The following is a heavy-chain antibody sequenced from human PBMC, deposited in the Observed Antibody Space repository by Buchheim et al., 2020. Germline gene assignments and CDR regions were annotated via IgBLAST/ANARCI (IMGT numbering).Heavy chain of an antibody. D-gene: IGHD6-13*01. Sequence: VQLLESGGGLVQPGGSLRLSCAASGFTFSSYGMHWVRQAPGKGLEWVAVIWYDGSNKYYADSVKGRFTISRDNSKNTLYLQMNSLRAEDTAVYYCAREGGSLGSSSWYYFDYWGQGTL. J-gene: IGHJ4*02. V-gene: IGHV3-33*08. CDR3: AREGGSLGSSSWYYFDY. CDR2: IWYDGSNK. CDR1: GFTFSSYG.